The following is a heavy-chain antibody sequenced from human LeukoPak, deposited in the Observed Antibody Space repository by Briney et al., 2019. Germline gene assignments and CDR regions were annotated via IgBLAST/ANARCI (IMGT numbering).Heavy chain of an antibody. D-gene: IGHD3-16*01. CDR2: IWSDSTNK. V-gene: IGHV3-33*06. Sequence: GGSLRLSCATSGFIFNHFAMHWVRQAPGKGLEWVAVIWSDSTNKYYSGAVKGRFAISRDDPSKMVYLHMNRLRVEDTAVYYCAKDIQGGFDNTNSLDYWGQGILVAVSS. J-gene: IGHJ4*02. CDR1: GFIFNHFA. CDR3: AKDIQGGFDNTNSLDY.